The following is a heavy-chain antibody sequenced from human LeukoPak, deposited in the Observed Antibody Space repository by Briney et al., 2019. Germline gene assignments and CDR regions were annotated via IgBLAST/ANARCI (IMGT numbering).Heavy chain of an antibody. CDR3: AKDPDYSNYASPLDY. Sequence: GGSLRLSCAASGFTFDDYAMHWVRQAPGKGLEWVSGISWNSGSIGYADSVKGRFTISRDNAKNSLYLQMNSLRAEDTALYYCAKDPDYSNYASPLDYWGQGTLVTVSS. CDR2: ISWNSGSI. J-gene: IGHJ4*02. V-gene: IGHV3-9*01. D-gene: IGHD4-4*01. CDR1: GFTFDDYA.